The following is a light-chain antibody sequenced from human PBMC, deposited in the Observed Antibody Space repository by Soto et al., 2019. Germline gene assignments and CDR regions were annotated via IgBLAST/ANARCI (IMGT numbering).Light chain of an antibody. V-gene: IGLV2-14*01. CDR1: SSDVGGYKY. CDR2: DVS. J-gene: IGLJ1*01. Sequence: QSVLTQPASVSGSPGQSIAISCTGTSSDVGGYKYVSWYQQYPGKAPKLMIYDVSNRPSGVPDRFSGSKSGNTASLTISGLQSEDEADYYCSSYTSYTSYVFGTGTKVTDL. CDR3: SSYTSYTSYV.